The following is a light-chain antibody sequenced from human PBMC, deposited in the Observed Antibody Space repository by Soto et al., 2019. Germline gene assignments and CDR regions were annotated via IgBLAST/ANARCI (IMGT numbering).Light chain of an antibody. CDR2: EVS. Sequence: QSALTQPPSASGSPGQSVTISCTGTSSDVGGYNYVSWYQQHPGKAPKLMIYEVSKRPSGVPDRFSGSKSGNTASLTVSGLQAEDEADYYCSSYAGSNVVFGGGPQLTVL. CDR3: SSYAGSNVV. J-gene: IGLJ2*01. CDR1: SSDVGGYNY. V-gene: IGLV2-8*01.